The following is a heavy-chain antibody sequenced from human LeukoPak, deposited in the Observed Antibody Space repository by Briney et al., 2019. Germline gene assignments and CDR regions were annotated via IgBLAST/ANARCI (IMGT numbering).Heavy chain of an antibody. CDR3: ARGTVVPAARFGGNWFDP. CDR2: INHSGST. Sequence: SETLSLTCAVYGGSFSGYYWSWIRQPPGKGLEWIGEINHSGSTNYNPSLKSRVTISVDTSKNQFSLKLSSVTAADTAVYYCARGTVVPAARFGGNWFDPWGQGTLVTVSS. CDR1: GGSFSGYY. J-gene: IGHJ5*02. D-gene: IGHD2-2*01. V-gene: IGHV4-34*01.